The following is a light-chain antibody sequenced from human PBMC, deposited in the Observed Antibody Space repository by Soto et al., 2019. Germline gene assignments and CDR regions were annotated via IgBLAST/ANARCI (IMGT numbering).Light chain of an antibody. V-gene: IGKV1-5*01. CDR2: DAS. J-gene: IGKJ1*01. CDR1: QSISTS. Sequence: DMQMTQSPSTLSASVGDRVTITCRASQSISTSLAWYQQKPGKAPKLLIHDASSLESGVPSRFSGSGSGTEFTLNISRLQPDDFATYYCQQYDSYSTFGQGTKVDIX. CDR3: QQYDSYST.